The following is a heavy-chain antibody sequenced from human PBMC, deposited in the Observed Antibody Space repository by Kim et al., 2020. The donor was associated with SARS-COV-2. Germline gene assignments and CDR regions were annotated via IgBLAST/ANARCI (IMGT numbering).Heavy chain of an antibody. D-gene: IGHD3-3*01. CDR2: INPNSGGT. J-gene: IGHJ6*02. CDR3: AREGMRFLETYGMDV. CDR1: GYTFTGYY. V-gene: IGHV1-2*06. Sequence: ASVKVSCKASGYTFTGYYMHWVRQAPGQGLEWMGRINPNSGGTNYAQKFQGRVTMTRDTSISTAYMELSRLRSDDTAVYYCAREGMRFLETYGMDVWGQGTTVTVSS.